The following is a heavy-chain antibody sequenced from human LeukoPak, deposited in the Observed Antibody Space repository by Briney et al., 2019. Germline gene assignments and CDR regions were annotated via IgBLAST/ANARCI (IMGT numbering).Heavy chain of an antibody. V-gene: IGHV4-30-2*01. CDR1: GGSISSGGYS. J-gene: IGHJ6*02. CDR3: AIPPLSGTGSSRPLAGIDV. CDR2: IYHSGST. D-gene: IGHD3-10*01. Sequence: SETLSLTCAVSGGSISSGGYSWSWIRQPPGKGLEWIGYIYHSGSTYYNPSLKSRVTISVDRSKNQFSLKLSSVTAADTAVYYCAIPPLSGTGSSRPLAGIDVWGQGTTVTVSS.